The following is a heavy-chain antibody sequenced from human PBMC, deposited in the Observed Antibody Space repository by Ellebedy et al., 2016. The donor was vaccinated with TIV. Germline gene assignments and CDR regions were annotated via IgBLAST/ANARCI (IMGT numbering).Heavy chain of an antibody. V-gene: IGHV3-64D*06. Sequence: GGSLRLSXSASGFTFNNFAMHWVRQAPARGLEYLSAISITGGTTYYADSVKGRFSISRDNSKNRLYLQMSSLRVEDTAVYYCVKDLNALGGHWGQGILVTVSS. J-gene: IGHJ4*02. CDR3: VKDLNALGGH. CDR1: GFTFNNFA. D-gene: IGHD3-16*01. CDR2: ISITGGTT.